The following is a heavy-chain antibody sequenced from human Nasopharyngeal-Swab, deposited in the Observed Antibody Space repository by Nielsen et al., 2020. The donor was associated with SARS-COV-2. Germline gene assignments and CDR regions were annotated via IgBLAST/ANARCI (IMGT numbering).Heavy chain of an antibody. CDR1: GFIFSDHL. D-gene: IGHD2-21*02. CDR2: TRRKENGYST. V-gene: IGHV3-72*01. Sequence: GESLKISCEASGFIFSDHLMDWVRQAPGMGLEWIGRTRRKENGYSTDYAATVKGRFTISRDDSKNSMYLQMNSLQTDDTAVYYCTSPIVEVTRGALDVWGQGTKVTVSS. CDR3: TSPIVEVTRGALDV. J-gene: IGHJ3*01.